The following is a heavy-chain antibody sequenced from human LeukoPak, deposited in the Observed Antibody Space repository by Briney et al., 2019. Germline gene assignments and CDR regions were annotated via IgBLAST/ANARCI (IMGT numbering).Heavy chain of an antibody. CDR2: VYTSGST. D-gene: IGHD4-17*01. V-gene: IGHV4-4*07. J-gene: IGHJ4*02. Sequence: PSETLSLTCTVSGGSIGTYYWTWIRQPAGKGLEWIGRVYTSGSTNYNPSLKSRVTMSVDTSKNQFSLKLTSVTAADTAVYYCAREGHGVVTLDYWGQGTQVTVSS. CDR1: GGSIGTYY. CDR3: AREGHGVVTLDY.